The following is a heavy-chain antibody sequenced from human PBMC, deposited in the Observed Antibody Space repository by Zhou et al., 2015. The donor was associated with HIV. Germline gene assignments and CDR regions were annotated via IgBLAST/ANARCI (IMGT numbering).Heavy chain of an antibody. CDR1: GGTFSSYT. CDR2: IIPILGIA. V-gene: IGHV1-69*09. CDR3: ARDRRDYDSSGYWAHDY. Sequence: QVQLVQSGAEVKSPGASVKVSCKASGGTFSSYTISWVRQAPGQGLEWMGRIIPILGIANYAQKFQGRVTITADKSTSTAYMELSSLRSEDTAVYYCARDRRDYDSSGYWAHDYWGQGTLVTVSS. J-gene: IGHJ4*02. D-gene: IGHD3-22*01.